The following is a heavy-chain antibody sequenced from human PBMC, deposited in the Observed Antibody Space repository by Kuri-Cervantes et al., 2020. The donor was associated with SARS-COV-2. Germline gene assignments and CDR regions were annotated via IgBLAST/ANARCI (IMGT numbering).Heavy chain of an antibody. CDR2: IYYSGST. CDR3: ARDNSGTTFSVF. Sequence: SETLSLTCTVSGGSISSSSYYWGWIRQPPGKGLEWIGSIYYSGSTYYNPSLKSRVTISVDTSKNQFSLKLSSVSAADTAVYYCARDNSGTTFSVFWGQGTMVTV. CDR1: GGSISSSSYY. V-gene: IGHV4-39*02. D-gene: IGHD1-1*01. J-gene: IGHJ3*01.